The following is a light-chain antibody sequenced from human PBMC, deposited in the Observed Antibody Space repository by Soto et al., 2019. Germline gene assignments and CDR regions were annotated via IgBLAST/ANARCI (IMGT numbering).Light chain of an antibody. J-gene: IGLJ1*01. CDR3: LSHTTRRIYV. Sequence: QSVLTQPASVSGSPGQSITISCSGTNSDIGAYGYVSWYQQHPGKPPKLIIYNVNNRPSGVSFRFSGSKSANTASLTISGLQTEDEADYYCLSHTTRRIYVFGPGTKVTVL. CDR2: NVN. V-gene: IGLV2-14*03. CDR1: NSDIGAYGY.